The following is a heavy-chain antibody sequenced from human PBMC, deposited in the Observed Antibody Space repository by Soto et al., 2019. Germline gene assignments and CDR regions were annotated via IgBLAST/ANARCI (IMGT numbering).Heavy chain of an antibody. CDR3: ARTSRDIVVVVAATPFDY. V-gene: IGHV3-23*01. Sequence: EVQLLESGGGSVQPGGSLRLSCAASGFTFSSYAMSWVRQAPGKGLEWVSAISGSGGSTYYADSVKGRFTISRDNSKNTLYLQMNSLRAEDTAVYYCARTSRDIVVVVAATPFDYWGQGTLVTVSS. D-gene: IGHD2-15*01. CDR2: ISGSGGST. CDR1: GFTFSSYA. J-gene: IGHJ4*02.